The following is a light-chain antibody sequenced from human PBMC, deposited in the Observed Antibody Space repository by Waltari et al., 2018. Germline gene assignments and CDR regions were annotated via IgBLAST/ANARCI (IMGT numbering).Light chain of an antibody. CDR1: QTINTY. J-gene: IGKJ1*01. CDR3: QQYNPYSRT. CDR2: GAS. V-gene: IGKV1-5*03. Sequence: DIQMTQSPSTLSASVGDRVTITCRASQTINTYLAWYQRKPGKDPTRLVYGASTLQGGVPSRFSGSGSGTEFTLTISSLQPDDFATYYCQQYNPYSRTFGQGTKVEFK.